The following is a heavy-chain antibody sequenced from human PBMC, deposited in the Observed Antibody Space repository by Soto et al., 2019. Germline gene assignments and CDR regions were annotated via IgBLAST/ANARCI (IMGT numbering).Heavy chain of an antibody. D-gene: IGHD3-10*01. V-gene: IGHV3-30*04. CDR2: ISYDGSTT. CDR1: GFTFSSYA. Sequence: PGGSLRLSCAASGFTFSSYAMHWVRQAPGKGLEWVAVISYDGSTTNYADSVKGRFTISRDNAKNTLYLQMNSLRAEDTAVYYCARGLRNYYGVDVWGQGTTVTVSS. J-gene: IGHJ6*02. CDR3: ARGLRNYYGVDV.